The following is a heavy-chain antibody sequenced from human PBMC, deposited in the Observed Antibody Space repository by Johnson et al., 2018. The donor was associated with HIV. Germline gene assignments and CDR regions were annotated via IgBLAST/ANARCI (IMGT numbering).Heavy chain of an antibody. J-gene: IGHJ3*02. Sequence: VQLVESGGGVVRPGGSLRLSCIASGFTFHDCDMSWVRQAPGKGLVWVPCVNSDGRRTTYADSVRGRFTISRDNAKNTLYLQMNSLGAEATAVYYCAREWIGHSSNWFRYAFDIWGQGEMVNGSS. CDR2: VNSDGRRT. CDR3: AREWIGHSSNWFRYAFDI. D-gene: IGHD6-13*01. CDR1: GFTFHDCD. V-gene: IGHV3-20*04.